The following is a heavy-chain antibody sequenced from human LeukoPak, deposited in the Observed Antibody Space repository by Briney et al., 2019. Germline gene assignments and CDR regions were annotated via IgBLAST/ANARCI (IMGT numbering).Heavy chain of an antibody. CDR2: IYYTGTT. CDR1: GGSLSGHY. J-gene: IGHJ4*02. V-gene: IGHV4-59*11. CDR3: ARFSWGCSTASCYLTN. D-gene: IGHD2-2*01. Sequence: SETLSLTCTVGGGSLSGHYWGWIRQPPGKGLELVGHIYYTGTTFYNPSLNSRITITLDTSRNQFSLRLTSVIAADTAVYYCARFSWGCSTASCYLTNWGQGALVTVSS.